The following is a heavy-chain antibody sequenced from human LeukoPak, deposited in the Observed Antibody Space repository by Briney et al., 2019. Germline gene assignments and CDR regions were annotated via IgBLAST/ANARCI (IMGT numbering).Heavy chain of an antibody. V-gene: IGHV3-23*01. Sequence: PGGSLRLSCVASGFTFTSSAMSWVRQAPGKGLEWVSAISGRSGTTYYADSVKGRFTISRDNAKNTLYLQMNSLRAEDTAVYYCAKDRSVVGTEVFDPWGQGTLVPVSS. CDR1: GFTFTSSA. CDR3: AKDRSVVGTEVFDP. D-gene: IGHD2-2*01. J-gene: IGHJ5*02. CDR2: ISGRSGTT.